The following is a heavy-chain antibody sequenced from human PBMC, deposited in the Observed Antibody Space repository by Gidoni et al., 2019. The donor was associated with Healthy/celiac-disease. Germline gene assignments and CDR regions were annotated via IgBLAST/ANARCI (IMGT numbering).Heavy chain of an antibody. Sequence: QVQLQESGPGLVKPSATLSLTCTVSGASVSSVTYYCSCIRQPPGKGLEWIGYIYYSGSTNYNPSLKSRVTISVDTSKNQFSRKLSSVTAADTAVYYCARERIPVRSYSGYDPLYYYYGMDVWGQGTTVTVSS. J-gene: IGHJ6*02. CDR1: GASVSSVTYY. CDR3: ARERIPVRSYSGYDPLYYYYGMDV. V-gene: IGHV4-61*01. CDR2: IYYSGST. D-gene: IGHD5-12*01.